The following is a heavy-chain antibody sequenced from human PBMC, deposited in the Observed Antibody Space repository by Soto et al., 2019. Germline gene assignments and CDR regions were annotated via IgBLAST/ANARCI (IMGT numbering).Heavy chain of an antibody. J-gene: IGHJ3*01. CDR1: WFTFGDYG. CDR2: IRSKAYGGTT. V-gene: IGHV3-49*03. Sequence: PGGFLRLPCTAFWFTFGDYGISWFRQDPGKGLEWVGFIRSKAYGGTTEYAASVKGRFTISRDDSKSIAYLQMNSLKTEDTAVYYCTRPPRYFDWSLHWGQGTMVTVSS. D-gene: IGHD3-9*01. CDR3: TRPPRYFDWSLH.